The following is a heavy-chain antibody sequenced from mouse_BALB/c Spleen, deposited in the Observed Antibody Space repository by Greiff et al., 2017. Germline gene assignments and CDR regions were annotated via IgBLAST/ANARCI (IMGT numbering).Heavy chain of an antibody. D-gene: IGHD2-10*01. CDR3: ARDEAYYGNLYAMDY. CDR1: GFSLTGYG. Sequence: VQLVESGPGLVAPSQSLSITCTVSGFSLTGYGVNWVRQPPGKGLEWLGMIWGDGSTDYNSALKSRLSISKDNSKSQVFLKMNSLQTDDTARYYWARDEAYYGNLYAMDYWGQGTSVTVSS. J-gene: IGHJ4*01. CDR2: IWGDGST. V-gene: IGHV2-6-7*01.